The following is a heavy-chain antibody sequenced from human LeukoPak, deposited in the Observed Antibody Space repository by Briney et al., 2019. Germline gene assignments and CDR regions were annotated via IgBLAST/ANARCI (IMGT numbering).Heavy chain of an antibody. Sequence: SETLSLTCAVYGGSFSGYYWSWIRQPPGKGLEWIGEINHSGSTNYNPSLKSRVTISVDTSKNQFPLKLSSVTAADTAVYYCAREGNIVVAPAARNWFDPWGQGTLVTVSS. CDR3: AREGNIVVAPAARNWFDP. D-gene: IGHD2-2*01. CDR2: INHSGST. CDR1: GGSFSGYY. J-gene: IGHJ5*02. V-gene: IGHV4-34*01.